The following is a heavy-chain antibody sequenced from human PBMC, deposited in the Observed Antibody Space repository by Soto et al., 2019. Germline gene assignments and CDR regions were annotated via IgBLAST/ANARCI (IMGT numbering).Heavy chain of an antibody. Sequence: AETLSLTCDVSGASITTYYWSWVRQAPGKGLEWIGNVYHTGSTDYNSSLKSRVTISVDTSKNQFSLKVNSVTAADTAVYYCARRLFGSGWTLDSWGQGALVTVSS. CDR1: GASITTYY. CDR3: ARRLFGSGWTLDS. V-gene: IGHV4-59*01. J-gene: IGHJ4*02. CDR2: VYHTGST. D-gene: IGHD6-19*01.